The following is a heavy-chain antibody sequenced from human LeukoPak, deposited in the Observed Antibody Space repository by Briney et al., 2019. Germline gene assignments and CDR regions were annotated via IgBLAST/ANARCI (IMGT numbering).Heavy chain of an antibody. CDR2: ISSSSSYI. V-gene: IGHV3-21*01. Sequence: GGSLRLSCAASGFTFSSYSMNWVRQAPGKGLEWVSSISSSSSYIYTADSVKGRFTISRDNAKNSLYLQMNSLRAEDTAVYYCAELGITMIGGVWGKGTTVTISS. CDR3: AELGITMIGGV. D-gene: IGHD3-10*02. CDR1: GFTFSSYS. J-gene: IGHJ6*04.